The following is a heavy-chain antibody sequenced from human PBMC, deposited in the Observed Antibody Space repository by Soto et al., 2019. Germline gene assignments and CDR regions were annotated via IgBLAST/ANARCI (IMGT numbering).Heavy chain of an antibody. CDR3: ARHDGDYYFDY. CDR2: IYYSGST. Sequence: QLQLQESGPGLVKPSETLSLTCTVSGGSISSSSYYWGWIRQPPGKGLEWIGSIYYSGSTYYNPSLKSRVTISVDTSKNQFSLKLSSAIAADTAVYYCARHDGDYYFDYWGQGTLVTVSS. D-gene: IGHD4-17*01. J-gene: IGHJ4*02. V-gene: IGHV4-39*01. CDR1: GGSISSSSYY.